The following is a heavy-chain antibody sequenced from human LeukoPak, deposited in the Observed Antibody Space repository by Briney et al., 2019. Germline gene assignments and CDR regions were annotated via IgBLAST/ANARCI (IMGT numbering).Heavy chain of an antibody. Sequence: SENLSLTCTVSGGSVSSPDYYWSWIRQPPGKGLEWIGYISYSGSTNYNPSLKSRVTISVDTSKNQFSLKLSSVTAADTAVYYCARGYSGYDFGEYYFDYWGQGTLVTVSS. CDR3: ARGYSGYDFGEYYFDY. CDR1: GGSVSSPDYY. CDR2: ISYSGST. D-gene: IGHD5-12*01. V-gene: IGHV4-61*08. J-gene: IGHJ4*02.